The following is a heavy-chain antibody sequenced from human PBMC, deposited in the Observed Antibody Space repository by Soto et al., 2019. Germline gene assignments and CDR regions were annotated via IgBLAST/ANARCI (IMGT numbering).Heavy chain of an antibody. D-gene: IGHD3-22*01. CDR2: IYYSGST. V-gene: IGHV4-30-4*01. CDR3: ARDVSEGGYWVY. J-gene: IGHJ4*02. CDR1: GGSISSGDYY. Sequence: NPSETLSLTCTVSGGSISSGDYYWSWIRQPPGKGLEWIGYIYYSGSTYYNPSLKSRVTISVDTSKNQFSLKLSSVTAADTAVYYCARDVSEGGYWVYWGQGTLVTVS.